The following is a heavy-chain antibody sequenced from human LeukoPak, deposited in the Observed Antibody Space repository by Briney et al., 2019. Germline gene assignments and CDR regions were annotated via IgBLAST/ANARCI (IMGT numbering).Heavy chain of an antibody. CDR3: ARAPITSPFYFDY. J-gene: IGHJ4*02. CDR2: INWSGGST. V-gene: IGHV3-20*04. CDR1: GFAFDEHG. Sequence: RPGGSLRVSCTASGFAFDEHGMSWVRQVPGKGLEWVSGINWSGGSTGYADPLRGRFTISRDNAKNSLYLQMDSLRAEDTALYYCARAPITSPFYFDYWGQGTLVTVSS. D-gene: IGHD2-2*01.